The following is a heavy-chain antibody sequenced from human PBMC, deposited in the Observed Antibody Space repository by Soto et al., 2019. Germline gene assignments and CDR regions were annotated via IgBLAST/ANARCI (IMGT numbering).Heavy chain of an antibody. CDR1: GGSISSGGYY. CDR2: IYYSGFT. Sequence: PSETLSLTCTVSGGSISSGGYYWSWIRQHPGKGLEWIGYIYYSGFTYYNPSLKSRVTISVDTSKNQFSLKLSSVTAADTAVYYCAAAVSSGYYDYWGQGTLVTVSS. J-gene: IGHJ4*02. CDR3: AAAVSSGYYDY. V-gene: IGHV4-31*03. D-gene: IGHD3-22*01.